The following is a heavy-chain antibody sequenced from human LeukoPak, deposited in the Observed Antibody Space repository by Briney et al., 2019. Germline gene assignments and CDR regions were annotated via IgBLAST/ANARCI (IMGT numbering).Heavy chain of an antibody. V-gene: IGHV3-30*02. CDR1: GFTFNNYG. CDR2: IRYDGTAQ. D-gene: IGHD1-7*01. J-gene: IGHJ3*01. CDR3: ARGNSNGFDV. Sequence: GGSLRLSCGASGFTFNNYGMDWVRQAPGKGLEWVAFIRYDGTAQYYAGSVKGRFTISRDNSKNTLFLQVNSVRPEDTAVYYCARGNSNGFDVWGQGTMVTVSS.